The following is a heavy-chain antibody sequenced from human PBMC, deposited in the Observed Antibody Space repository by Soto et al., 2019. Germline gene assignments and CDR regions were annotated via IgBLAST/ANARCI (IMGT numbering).Heavy chain of an antibody. CDR3: ARDKPDGYGMDV. Sequence: ASVKVSCKASGGTFSSYAVSWVRQAPGQGLEWMGGIIPIFGTANYAQKFQGRVTITADESTSTAYMELSSLRSEDTAVYYCARDKPDGYGMDVWGQGTTVTVSS. V-gene: IGHV1-69*13. J-gene: IGHJ6*02. CDR1: GGTFSSYA. CDR2: IIPIFGTA.